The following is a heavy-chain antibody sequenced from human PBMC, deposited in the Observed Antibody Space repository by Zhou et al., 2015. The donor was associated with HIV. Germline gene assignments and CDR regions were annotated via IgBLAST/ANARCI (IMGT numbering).Heavy chain of an antibody. CDR1: GGTFNNYA. CDR3: ASYGSGSYYDY. Sequence: QVQLVQSGAEVKKPGSSVKVSCKASGGTFNNYAISWVRQAPGQGLEWMGGIIPIFGTAHYTQKFQGRVTINADESTSTAYMELSSLRSEDTAVYYCASYGSGSYYDYWGQGTLVTVSS. V-gene: IGHV1-69*01. D-gene: IGHD3-10*01. CDR2: IIPIFGTA. J-gene: IGHJ4*02.